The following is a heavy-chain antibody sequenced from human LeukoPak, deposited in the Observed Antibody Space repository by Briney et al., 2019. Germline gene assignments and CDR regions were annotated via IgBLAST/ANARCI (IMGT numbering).Heavy chain of an antibody. CDR1: GFTFSSYA. CDR3: AKVRFGVTARYHFDF. J-gene: IGHJ4*02. Sequence: GGSLRLSCAASGFTFSSYAMSWVRQAPGKGLEWVSTISTSGGSTYYADSVKGRFTISRDNSKNTLYLQMNSLRAEDTAVYYCAKVRFGVTARYHFDFWGQGTLVTVSS. CDR2: ISTSGGST. D-gene: IGHD3-10*01. V-gene: IGHV3-23*01.